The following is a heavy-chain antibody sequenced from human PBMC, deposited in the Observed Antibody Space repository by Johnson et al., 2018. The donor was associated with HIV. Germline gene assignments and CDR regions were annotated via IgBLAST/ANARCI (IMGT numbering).Heavy chain of an antibody. J-gene: IGHJ3*02. V-gene: IGHV3-66*01. CDR1: GFTFSSYA. D-gene: IGHD2-8*01. CDR3: ARGMYGDAFDI. Sequence: VQLVESGGGVVQPGRSLRLSCAASGFTFSSYAMSWVRQSPGKGLEWVSVIYSGGSTYYADSVKGRFTISRDTSKNTLYLQMNSLRAEDTAVYYCARGMYGDAFDIWRQGTMVTVSS. CDR2: IYSGGST.